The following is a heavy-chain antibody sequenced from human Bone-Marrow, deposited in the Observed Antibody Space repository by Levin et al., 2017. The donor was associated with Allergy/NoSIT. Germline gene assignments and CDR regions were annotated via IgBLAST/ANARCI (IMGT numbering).Heavy chain of an antibody. V-gene: IGHV1-69*06. CDR1: GGTFSSYA. Sequence: SVKVSCKASGGTFSSYAISWVRQAPGQGLEWMGGIIPIFGTANYAQKFQGRVTITADKSTSTAYMELSSLRSEDTAVYYCARCLAARHRGHYYYMDVWGKGTTVTVSS. D-gene: IGHD6-6*01. CDR2: IIPIFGTA. CDR3: ARCLAARHRGHYYYMDV. J-gene: IGHJ6*03.